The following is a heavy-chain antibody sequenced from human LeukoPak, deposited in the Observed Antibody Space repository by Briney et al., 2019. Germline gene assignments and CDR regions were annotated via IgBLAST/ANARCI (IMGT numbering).Heavy chain of an antibody. Sequence: SETLSLTCTVSGGSISSYYWSWIRQPGEKGLEWIGRIYTSGSTNYNPSLKSRVTMSVDTSKNQFSLKLSSVTAADTAVYYCARDREAAADFDYWGQGTLVTVSS. CDR3: ARDREAAADFDY. CDR2: IYTSGST. V-gene: IGHV4-4*07. D-gene: IGHD6-13*01. J-gene: IGHJ4*02. CDR1: GGSISSYY.